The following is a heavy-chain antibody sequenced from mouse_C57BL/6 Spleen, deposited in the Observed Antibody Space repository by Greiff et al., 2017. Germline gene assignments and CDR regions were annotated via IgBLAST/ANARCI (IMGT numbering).Heavy chain of an antibody. CDR2: INPNNGGT. CDR3: SSAGGYYAMDY. CDR1: GYTFTDYY. J-gene: IGHJ4*01. Sequence: VQLQQSGPELVKPGASVKISCKASGYTFTDYYMNWVKQSHGKSLEWIGDINPNNGGTSYNQKFKGKATLTVDKSSSTAYMELRSLTSEDSAVYYCSSAGGYYAMDYWGQGTSVTVSS. V-gene: IGHV1-26*01.